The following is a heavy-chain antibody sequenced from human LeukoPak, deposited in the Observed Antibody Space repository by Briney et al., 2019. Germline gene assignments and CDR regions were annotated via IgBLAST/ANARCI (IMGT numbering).Heavy chain of an antibody. J-gene: IGHJ4*02. Sequence: GGSLRLSCAASGFTFDDYAMHWVRHAPGKGLEWVSGVTWNSGGIAYADSVKGRFTISRDNAKNSLYLQMNSLSTEDTALYYCAKDWGTMVRGFDYWGQGTLVTVSS. V-gene: IGHV3-9*01. CDR1: GFTFDDYA. CDR2: VTWNSGGI. D-gene: IGHD3-10*01. CDR3: AKDWGTMVRGFDY.